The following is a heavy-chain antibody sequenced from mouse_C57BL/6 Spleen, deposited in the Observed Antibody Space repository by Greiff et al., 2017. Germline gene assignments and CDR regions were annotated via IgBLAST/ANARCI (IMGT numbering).Heavy chain of an antibody. V-gene: IGHV2-9*01. CDR3: AKSGIKDGYYYAMDY. J-gene: IGHJ4*01. D-gene: IGHD2-3*01. Sequence: VKLMESGPGLVAPSQSLSITCTVSGFSLTSYGVDWVRQPPGKGLEWLGVIWGGGSTNYNSALMSRLSISKDNSKSQVFLKMNSLQTDDTAMYYYAKSGIKDGYYYAMDYWGQGTSVTVSS. CDR1: GFSLTSYG. CDR2: IWGGGST.